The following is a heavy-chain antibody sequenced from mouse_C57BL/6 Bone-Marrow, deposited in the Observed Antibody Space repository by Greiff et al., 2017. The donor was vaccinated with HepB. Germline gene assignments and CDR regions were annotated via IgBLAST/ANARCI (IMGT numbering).Heavy chain of an antibody. V-gene: IGHV5-4*01. J-gene: IGHJ4*01. CDR2: ISDGGSYT. CDR3: ARDREPYAMDY. CDR1: GFTFSSYA. D-gene: IGHD3-3*01. Sequence: EVQLVESGGGLVKPGGSLKLSCAASGFTFSSYAMSWVRQTPEKRLEWVATISDGGSYTYYPDNVKGRFTISRDNAKNNLYLQMSHLKSEDTAMYYCARDREPYAMDYWGQGTSVTVSS.